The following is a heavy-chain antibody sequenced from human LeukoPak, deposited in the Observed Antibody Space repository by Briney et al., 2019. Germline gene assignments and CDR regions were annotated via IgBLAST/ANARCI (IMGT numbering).Heavy chain of an antibody. CDR1: GFTFSSYA. Sequence: GGSLRLSCAASGFTFSSYAMTWVRQAPGKGLEWASEITGSGGSTYYADSVKGRFTISRDNSRNTLYLQMNSLRAEDTAVYYCARELLDFDYWGRGTLVTVSS. J-gene: IGHJ4*02. D-gene: IGHD3-10*01. CDR2: ITGSGGST. V-gene: IGHV3-23*01. CDR3: ARELLDFDY.